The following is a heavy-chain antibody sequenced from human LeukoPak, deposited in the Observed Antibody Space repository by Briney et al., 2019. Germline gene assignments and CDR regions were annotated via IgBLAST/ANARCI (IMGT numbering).Heavy chain of an antibody. Sequence: ASVKVSCKASGGTFSSYAISWVRQAPGQGLEWMGGIIPIFGTANYAQKFQGRVTITADESTSTAYMELGSLRSEDTAVYYCARNPGYCSSTSCYSYYFDYWGQGTLVTVSS. V-gene: IGHV1-69*13. J-gene: IGHJ4*02. CDR1: GGTFSSYA. D-gene: IGHD2-2*01. CDR3: ARNPGYCSSTSCYSYYFDY. CDR2: IIPIFGTA.